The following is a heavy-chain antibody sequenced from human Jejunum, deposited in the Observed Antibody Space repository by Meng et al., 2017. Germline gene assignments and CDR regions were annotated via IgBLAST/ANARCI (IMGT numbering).Heavy chain of an antibody. V-gene: IGHV4-4*07. J-gene: IGHJ3*02. CDR3: ARGVKSGRGDAFDI. Sequence: GSLRLSCTVSGGSIGSYYWSWIRHSAGEGLEWIGRIYSSGTTKINPSHTSRVTMSVDTSRKQFTLRLSSVTAADTAMYYCARGVKSGRGDAFDIWGQGSMVTVSS. D-gene: IGHD3-10*01. CDR2: IYSSGTT. CDR1: GGSIGSYY.